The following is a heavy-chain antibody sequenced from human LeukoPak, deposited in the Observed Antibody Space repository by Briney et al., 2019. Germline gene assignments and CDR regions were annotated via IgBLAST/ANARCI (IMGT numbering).Heavy chain of an antibody. V-gene: IGHV1-8*03. Sequence: GASVKVSCKASGYTFTSYDINWVRQATGQGLEWMGWMNPNSGNTGYAQKFQGRVTITRNTSISTAYMELSSLRSEDTAVYYCARDGRMGGYDNYPRYWGQGTLVTVSS. CDR2: MNPNSGNT. CDR1: GYTFTSYD. J-gene: IGHJ4*02. D-gene: IGHD5-12*01. CDR3: ARDGRMGGYDNYPRY.